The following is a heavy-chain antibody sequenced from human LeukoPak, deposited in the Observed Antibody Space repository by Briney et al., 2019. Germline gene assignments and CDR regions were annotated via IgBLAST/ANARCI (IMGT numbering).Heavy chain of an antibody. V-gene: IGHV4-39*01. J-gene: IGHJ3*01. CDR2: IYHSGSA. D-gene: IGHD1-26*01. CDR3: ARLIGAVGAQGGDFDV. CDR1: GGSISSSSYS. Sequence: SGTLSLTCTVSGGSISSSSYSWGWIRQPPGTGLEWTGSIYHSGSAHYNPSLRSPVAISIDTSTNQFSLKMSSVTAADTAVFYCARLIGAVGAQGGDFDVWGQGTMVTVSS.